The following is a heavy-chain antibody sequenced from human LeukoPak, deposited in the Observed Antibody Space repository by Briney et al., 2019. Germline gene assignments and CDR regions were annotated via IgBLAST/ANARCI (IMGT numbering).Heavy chain of an antibody. D-gene: IGHD3-10*01. CDR2: IYYSGST. V-gene: IGHV4-39*07. Sequence: SETLSHTCIVSGGSISSSSYYWGWIRQPPGKGLEWIGSIYYSGSTYYNPSLKSRVTISVDTSKNQFSLKLSSVTAADTAVYYCARGYYYGSGSYSLRGKLFDYWGQGTLVTVSS. CDR3: ARGYYYGSGSYSLRGKLFDY. J-gene: IGHJ4*02. CDR1: GGSISSSSYY.